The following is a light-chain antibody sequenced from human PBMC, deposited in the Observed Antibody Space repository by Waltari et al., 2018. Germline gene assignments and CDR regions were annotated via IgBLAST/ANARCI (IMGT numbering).Light chain of an antibody. J-gene: IGKJ1*01. CDR1: QSITNY. CDR2: AAS. Sequence: DIQMTQSPSSLSASVGYRVTITCRTSQSITNYLNWYQQKPGKAPKVLIYAASNLQSGVPSRFSGSGYGTDFTLTISSLQPEDFATYYCQQTYRNPRTFGHGTKVEIK. CDR3: QQTYRNPRT. V-gene: IGKV1-39*01.